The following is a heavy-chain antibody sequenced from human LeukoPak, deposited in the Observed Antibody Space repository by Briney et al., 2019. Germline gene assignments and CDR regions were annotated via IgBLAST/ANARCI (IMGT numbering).Heavy chain of an antibody. D-gene: IGHD3-16*01. J-gene: IGHJ4*02. Sequence: GASVKVSCRASGYTFTMYGMNWVRQAPGQGLEWMGGIIPIFGTANYAQKFQGRVTITADESTSTAYMELSSLRSEDTAVYYCAMGSGFDYWGQGTLVTVSS. CDR3: AMGSGFDY. V-gene: IGHV1-69*13. CDR1: GYTFTMYG. CDR2: IIPIFGTA.